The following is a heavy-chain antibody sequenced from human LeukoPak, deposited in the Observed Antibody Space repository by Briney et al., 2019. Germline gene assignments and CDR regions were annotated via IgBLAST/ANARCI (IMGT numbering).Heavy chain of an antibody. V-gene: IGHV5-51*01. CDR1: GYSFTSYW. CDR3: ARLSVSVPCSTTIFPPGSTNY. J-gene: IGHJ4*01. CDR2: IAPRDSDI. Sequence: PGESPKISCKGSGYSFTSYWFGWVRQVSGKGLGWIGIIAPRDSDITYSPSFQGRVTISADKSIGTAYLQWTSLEASDTDMYNCARLSVSVPCSTTIFPPGSTNYWGQGTLVTDSS. D-gene: IGHD2-2*01.